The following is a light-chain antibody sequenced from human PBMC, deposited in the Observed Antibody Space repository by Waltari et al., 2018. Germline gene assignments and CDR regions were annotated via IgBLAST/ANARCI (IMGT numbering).Light chain of an antibody. V-gene: IGLV1-44*01. CDR3: AAWDDSLNGLYV. J-gene: IGLJ1*01. CDR1: SSNIGRNA. CDR2: TDS. Sequence: QSILTQPPSVSGTPGQRVTISCSGSSSNIGRNAVTWYQQHPGSAPKLLIYTDSPLPSGVPDRFAGSKSGTSPSLAISGLRSEDEAEYYCAAWDDSLNGLYVFGTGTKVTVL.